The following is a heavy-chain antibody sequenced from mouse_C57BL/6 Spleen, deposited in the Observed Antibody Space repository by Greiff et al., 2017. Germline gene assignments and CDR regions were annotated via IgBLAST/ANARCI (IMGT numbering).Heavy chain of an antibody. CDR3: AREGNWDYFDY. CDR1: GFTFSDYG. J-gene: IGHJ2*01. D-gene: IGHD4-1*01. V-gene: IGHV5-17*01. Sequence: EVKLVESGGGLVKPGGSLKLSCAASGFTFSDYGMHWVSQAPEKGLEWVAYISSGSSTIYYAETVKGRFTFSRDNAKNTLFLQMTSLRSEDTAMYYGAREGNWDYFDYWGQGTTLTVSS. CDR2: ISSGSSTI.